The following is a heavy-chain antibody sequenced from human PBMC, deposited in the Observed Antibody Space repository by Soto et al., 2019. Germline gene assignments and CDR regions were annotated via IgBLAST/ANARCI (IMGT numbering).Heavy chain of an antibody. D-gene: IGHD2-15*01. CDR1: GYSFTSYW. J-gene: IGHJ3*02. CDR2: IDPSDSYT. CDR3: ARPAEGYCSGGCCYSDAFDI. V-gene: IGHV5-10-1*01. Sequence: GESLKISCKGSGYSFTSYWISWVRQMPGKGLEWMGRIDPSDSYTNYSPSFQGHVTISADKSISTAYLQWSSLKASDTAMYYCARPAEGYCSGGCCYSDAFDIWGQGTMVTVSS.